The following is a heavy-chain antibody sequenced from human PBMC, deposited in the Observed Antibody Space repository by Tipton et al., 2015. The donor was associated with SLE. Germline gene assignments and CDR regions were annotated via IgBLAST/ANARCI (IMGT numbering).Heavy chain of an antibody. V-gene: IGHV4-59*01. Sequence: TLSLTCTVSGGSISSYYWSWIRQPPGKGLEWIGSIYHSGSTYYNPSLKSRVTISVDTSKNQFSLKLSSVTAADTAVYYCARDSARGGSLDYWGQGTLVTVSS. D-gene: IGHD1-26*01. CDR3: ARDSARGGSLDY. J-gene: IGHJ4*02. CDR2: IYHSGST. CDR1: GGSISSYY.